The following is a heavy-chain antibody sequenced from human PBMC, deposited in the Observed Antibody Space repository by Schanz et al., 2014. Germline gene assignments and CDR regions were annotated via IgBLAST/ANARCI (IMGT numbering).Heavy chain of an antibody. J-gene: IGHJ4*02. CDR3: ARPIYDLWSGSFDY. CDR2: ISYDGNNQ. Sequence: VQLVESGGGLVQPGGSLRLSCAASGFTFTDFAISWVRQAPGKGLEWVAFISYDGNNQYYADSVKGRFTISRDNSKNTLYLQMNSLRAEDTAVYYCARPIYDLWSGSFDYWGQGTLVTVSS. V-gene: IGHV3-30*04. D-gene: IGHD3-3*01. CDR1: GFTFTDFA.